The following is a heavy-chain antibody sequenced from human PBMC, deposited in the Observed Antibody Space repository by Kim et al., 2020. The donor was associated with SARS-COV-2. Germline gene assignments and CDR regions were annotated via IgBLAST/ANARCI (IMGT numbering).Heavy chain of an antibody. J-gene: IGHJ5*02. CDR2: IYHSGST. CDR3: ARLVVVPAATSTFDP. Sequence: SETLSLTCTVSGYSISSGYYWGWIRQPPGKGLEWIGSIYHSGSTYYNPSLKRRVTISVDTSKNQFSLKLSSVTAADTAVYYCARLVVVPAATSTFDPWGQGTLVTVSS. V-gene: IGHV4-38-2*02. D-gene: IGHD2-2*01. CDR1: GYSISSGYY.